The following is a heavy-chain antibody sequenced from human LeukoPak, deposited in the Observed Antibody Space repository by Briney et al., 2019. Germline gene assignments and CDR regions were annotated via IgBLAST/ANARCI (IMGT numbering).Heavy chain of an antibody. CDR3: AKVDFPG. CDR2: ISWNSGSI. CDR1: GVTFDDYA. Sequence: PGGSLRLSCAASGVTFDDYAMHWVRQAPGKGLEWVSGISWNSGSIGYADSVKGRFTISRDNAKNSLYLQMNSLRAEDTALYYCAKVDFPGWGQGTLVTVSS. V-gene: IGHV3-9*01. D-gene: IGHD3-9*01. J-gene: IGHJ4*02.